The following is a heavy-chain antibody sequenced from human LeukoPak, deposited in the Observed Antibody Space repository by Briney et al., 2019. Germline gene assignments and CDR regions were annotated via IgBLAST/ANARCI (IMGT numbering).Heavy chain of an antibody. D-gene: IGHD5-18*01. Sequence: SETLSLTCTVSGGSISSGGYYWSWIRQHPGKGLEWIGYIYYSGSTYYNPSLKSRVTISVDTSKNQFSLKLSSVTAADTAVYYCARDPEDTAMAVAFDIWGQGTMVTVSS. V-gene: IGHV4-31*03. CDR3: ARDPEDTAMAVAFDI. CDR1: GGSISSGGYY. J-gene: IGHJ3*02. CDR2: IYYSGST.